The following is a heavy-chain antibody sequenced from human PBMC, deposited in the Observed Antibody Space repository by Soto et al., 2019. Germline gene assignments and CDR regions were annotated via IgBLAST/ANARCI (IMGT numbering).Heavy chain of an antibody. Sequence: SVKVTCKSSAYTFTRYYMHFVRQAPGQGLEWMGWINPNSGGTNYAQKFQGRVTMTRDTSISTAYMEVSRLRSDDTAVYYCAREGLLWFGELNYWGQGTLVTVSS. CDR1: AYTFTRYY. D-gene: IGHD3-10*01. J-gene: IGHJ4*02. CDR2: INPNSGGT. CDR3: AREGLLWFGELNY. V-gene: IGHV1-2*02.